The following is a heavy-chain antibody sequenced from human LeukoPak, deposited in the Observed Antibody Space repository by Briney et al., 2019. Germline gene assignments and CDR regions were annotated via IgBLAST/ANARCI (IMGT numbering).Heavy chain of an antibody. D-gene: IGHD2-2*01. CDR1: GGSFSGYY. J-gene: IGHJ5*02. CDR2: INHSGST. CDR3: ARNIVVVPAAKNWFDP. Sequence: SETLSLTCAVYGGSFSGYYWSWIRQPPGKGLEWIGEINHSGSTNYNPSLKSRVTISVDTSKNQFSLKLSSVTAADTAVYYCARNIVVVPAAKNWFDPWGQGTLVTVSS. V-gene: IGHV4-34*01.